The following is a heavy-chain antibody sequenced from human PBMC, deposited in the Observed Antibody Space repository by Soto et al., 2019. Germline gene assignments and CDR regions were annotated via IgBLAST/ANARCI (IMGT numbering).Heavy chain of an antibody. CDR1: GGSISSSSYY. CDR3: ARLVIVAARVWTGRYFDY. J-gene: IGHJ4*02. D-gene: IGHD2-15*01. V-gene: IGHV4-39*01. CDR2: IYYSGST. Sequence: PSETLSLTCTVSGGSISSSSYYWGWIRQPPGKGLEWIGNIYYSGSTYYNPSLKSRVTISVDTSKNQFSLKLSSVTAADTAVYYCARLVIVAARVWTGRYFDYWGQGTLVTVSS.